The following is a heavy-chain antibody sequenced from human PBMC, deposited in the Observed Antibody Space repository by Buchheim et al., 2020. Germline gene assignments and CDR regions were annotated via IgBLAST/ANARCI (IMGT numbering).Heavy chain of an antibody. D-gene: IGHD5-12*01. Sequence: QVQLVESGGGVVQPGRSLRLSCAPSGFTFSNYAMHWVRQAPGKGLEWVAIIWYDGSNKYYADSVKGRFTISRDTSKNTLYLQMNSLRAEDTAVYYCARERGTYSGIDYWGQGTL. CDR3: ARERGTYSGIDY. J-gene: IGHJ4*02. V-gene: IGHV3-33*01. CDR2: IWYDGSNK. CDR1: GFTFSNYA.